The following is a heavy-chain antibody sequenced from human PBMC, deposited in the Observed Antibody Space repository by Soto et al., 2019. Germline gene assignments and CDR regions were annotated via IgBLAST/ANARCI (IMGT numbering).Heavy chain of an antibody. CDR3: ARGLIRPGGGL. V-gene: IGHV1-69*02. D-gene: IGHD3-16*01. CDR1: GGTFSSYT. J-gene: IGHJ4*02. Sequence: QVQLVQSGAEVKKPGSSVKVSCKASGGTFSSYTISWVRQAPGQGLEWMGRIIPILGIANYAQKFQGRVTITADKSTSTAQIELSSLRSEDTAVYYCARGLIRPGGGLWGQGTLVTVSS. CDR2: IIPILGIA.